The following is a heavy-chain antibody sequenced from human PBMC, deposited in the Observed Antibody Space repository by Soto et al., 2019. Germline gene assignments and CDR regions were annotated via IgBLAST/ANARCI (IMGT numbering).Heavy chain of an antibody. CDR3: AREAFQQPFFDY. CDR1: GGSLSSSICY. Sequence: PSETLSLTCPVSGGSLSSSICYWGWLRQPPGKGLEWIGTIYYSGNIYYNPSLKSRVTISVDTAKNQFSLKLSSVTAADTAVYYCAREAFQQPFFDYWGQGTLVTVSS. D-gene: IGHD6-13*01. V-gene: IGHV4-39*02. CDR2: IYYSGNI. J-gene: IGHJ4*02.